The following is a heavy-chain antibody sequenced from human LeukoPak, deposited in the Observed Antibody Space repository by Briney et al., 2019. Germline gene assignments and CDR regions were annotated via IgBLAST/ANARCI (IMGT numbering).Heavy chain of an antibody. J-gene: IGHJ3*02. D-gene: IGHD6-6*01. Sequence: PGGSLRLSCAASGFTFDDYGMSWVRQGPGKGLEWVSGIKWNGGSTGYADSVKGRFTISRDNAKNSLYLQMNSLRAEDTAVYYCARVFGYSSSSGAFDIWGQGTMVTVSS. V-gene: IGHV3-20*04. CDR3: ARVFGYSSSSGAFDI. CDR2: IKWNGGST. CDR1: GFTFDDYG.